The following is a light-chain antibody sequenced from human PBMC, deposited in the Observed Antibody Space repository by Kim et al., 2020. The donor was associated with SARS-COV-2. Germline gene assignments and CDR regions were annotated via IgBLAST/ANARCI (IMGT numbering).Light chain of an antibody. V-gene: IGLV2-14*01. CDR2: DVN. Sequence: QSALTQPASVSGSPGQSITISCTGTSSDVGSSNYVSWYQQHPGKAPKLMIYDVNNRPSGVSNRFYGYKSGNTASLTISGLQAEDEADYYCSSYTTTSTLVFGTGTKVTVL. CDR1: SSDVGSSNY. CDR3: SSYTTTSTLV. J-gene: IGLJ1*01.